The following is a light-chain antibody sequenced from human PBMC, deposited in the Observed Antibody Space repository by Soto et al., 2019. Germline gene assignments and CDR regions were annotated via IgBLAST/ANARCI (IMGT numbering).Light chain of an antibody. CDR2: KAS. Sequence: DIQMTQSPSTLSASVGERVTITCRASQSFSHFLAWYQQKPGKAPKLLIYKASTLESGVPARFSGSGSGTEFTLTISSLQPDDFGTYYCQQFNSYWWTFGQGTKLEIK. CDR3: QQFNSYWWT. CDR1: QSFSHF. V-gene: IGKV1-5*03. J-gene: IGKJ1*01.